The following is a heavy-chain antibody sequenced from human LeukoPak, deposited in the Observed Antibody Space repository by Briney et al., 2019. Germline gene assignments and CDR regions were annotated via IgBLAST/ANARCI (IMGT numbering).Heavy chain of an antibody. V-gene: IGHV1-2*02. CDR3: ARDIPYGSGSYYEHDY. J-gene: IGHJ4*02. D-gene: IGHD3-10*01. CDR1: GYTFTDYY. Sequence: ASVKVSCKTSGYTFTDYYMHWVRQAPGQGLEWMGWINPNSGGTNYAQKFQGRVTMTRDTSISTAYMELSRLRSDDTAVYYCARDIPYGSGSYYEHDYWGQGTLVTVSS. CDR2: INPNSGGT.